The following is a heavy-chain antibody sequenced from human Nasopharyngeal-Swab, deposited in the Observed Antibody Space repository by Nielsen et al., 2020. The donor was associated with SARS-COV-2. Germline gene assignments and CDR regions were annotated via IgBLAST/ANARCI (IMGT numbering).Heavy chain of an antibody. D-gene: IGHD3-10*01. CDR3: ARRPPGIGPRAFDI. Sequence: RQAPGKGLEWIGSIYYSGSTYYNPFLKSRVTISVDTSKNQFSLKLSSVTAADTAVYYCARRPPGIGPRAFDIWGQGTMVTVSS. V-gene: IGHV4-39*01. J-gene: IGHJ3*02. CDR2: IYYSGST.